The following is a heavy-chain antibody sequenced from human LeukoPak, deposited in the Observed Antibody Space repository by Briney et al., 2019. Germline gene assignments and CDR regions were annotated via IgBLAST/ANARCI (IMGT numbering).Heavy chain of an antibody. D-gene: IGHD2-21*01. CDR1: GFTFDDYG. CDR2: INWNGGST. V-gene: IGHV3-20*04. J-gene: IGHJ3*02. CDR3: ARASLLWWRPQGAFDI. Sequence: GGSLRLSCAASGFTFDDYGMSWVRQAPGKGLEWVSGINWNGGSTGYADSVKGRFTISRDNAKNSLYLQMNSLRAEGAALYYCARASLLWWRPQGAFDIWGQGTMVTVSS.